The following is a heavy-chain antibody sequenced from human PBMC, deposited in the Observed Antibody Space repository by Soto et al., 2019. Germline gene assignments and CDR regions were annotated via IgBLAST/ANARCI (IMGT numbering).Heavy chain of an antibody. CDR1: GASIGSSY. V-gene: IGHV4-59*01. CDR3: ARVYTVTKPDY. D-gene: IGHD4-17*01. Sequence: SETLSLTCTFSGASIGSSYWSWIRQPPGKGLEWMGYIFYSGSTNYSPSLNSRVSITVDTSKNQLSLNLSSVTAADTAVYYCARVYTVTKPDYWGHGMLVSVSS. CDR2: IFYSGST. J-gene: IGHJ4*01.